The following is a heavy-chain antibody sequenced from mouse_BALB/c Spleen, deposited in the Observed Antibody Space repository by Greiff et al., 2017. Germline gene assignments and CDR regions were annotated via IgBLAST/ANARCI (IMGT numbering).Heavy chain of an antibody. CDR1: GFTFSSFG. CDR2: ISSGSSTI. V-gene: IGHV5-17*02. Sequence: EVQLVESGGGLVQPGGSRKLSCAASGFTFSSFGMHWVRQAPEKGLEWVAYISSGSSTIYYADTVKGRFTISRDNPKNTLFLQMTSLRSEDTAMYYCARCYYGSSYWYFDVWGAGTTVTVSS. J-gene: IGHJ1*01. CDR3: ARCYYGSSYWYFDV. D-gene: IGHD1-1*01.